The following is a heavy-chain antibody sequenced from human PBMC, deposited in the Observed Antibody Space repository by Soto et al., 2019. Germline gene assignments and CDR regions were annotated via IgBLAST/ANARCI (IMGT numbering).Heavy chain of an antibody. J-gene: IGHJ6*02. CDR3: ARLVCSSTSCYTRGYYYYYYGMDV. CDR1: GYSFTSYW. CDR2: IYPGDSDT. V-gene: IGHV5-51*01. D-gene: IGHD2-2*02. Sequence: GESLKISCKGSGYSFTSYWIGWVRQMPGKGLEWMGIIYPGDSDTRYSPSFQGQVTISADKSISTAYLQWSSLKASDTAMYYCARLVCSSTSCYTRGYYYYYYGMDVWGQGTTVTVSS.